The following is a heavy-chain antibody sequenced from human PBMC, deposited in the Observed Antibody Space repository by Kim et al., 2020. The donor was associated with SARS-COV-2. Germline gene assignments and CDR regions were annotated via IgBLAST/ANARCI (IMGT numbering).Heavy chain of an antibody. V-gene: IGHV1-18*01. CDR2: ISGNNGKT. CDR1: GYTFIDYG. Sequence: ASVKVSCKASGYTFIDYGISWVRQAPGQGLEWMGWISGNNGKTNYAQKSQGRVTMTTDTSTRAAYMELRSLRSDDTAVYYCARVEKVAFDIWGQGTMVTV. J-gene: IGHJ3*02. CDR3: ARVEKVAFDI.